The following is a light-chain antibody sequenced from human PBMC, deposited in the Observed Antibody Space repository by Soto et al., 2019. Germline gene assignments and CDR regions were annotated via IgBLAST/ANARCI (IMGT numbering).Light chain of an antibody. J-gene: IGKJ1*01. V-gene: IGKV1-12*01. CDR3: QQSYSRPRT. CDR1: QAITSW. CDR2: SAS. Sequence: DIQMTQSPSYVSASLGDSVTITCRASQAITSWLAWYQQKPGKAPKLLIYSASTLQSGVPSRFSGSGSGTDFTLTISSLQPEDFATYFCQQSYSRPRTFGQGTKVDIK.